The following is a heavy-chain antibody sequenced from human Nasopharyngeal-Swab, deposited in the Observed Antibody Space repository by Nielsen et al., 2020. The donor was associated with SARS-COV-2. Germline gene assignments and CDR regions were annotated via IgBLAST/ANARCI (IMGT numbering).Heavy chain of an antibody. J-gene: IGHJ6*04. CDR3: ARDTIFGLALYYYYGLGV. V-gene: IGHV1-69*01. D-gene: IGHD3-3*01. Sequence: WVRQAPGQGLEWRGGINPDFGTTNYAHKFQDRAKITADQSTKKAYMELSSLRSDDTAVYYCARDTIFGLALYYYYGLGVWGKGTTVTVSS. CDR2: INPDFGTT.